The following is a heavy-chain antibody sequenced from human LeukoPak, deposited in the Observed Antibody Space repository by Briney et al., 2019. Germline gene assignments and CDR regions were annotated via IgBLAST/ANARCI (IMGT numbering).Heavy chain of an antibody. V-gene: IGHV3-33*01. CDR3: ARRASGPGHYYYYYGMDV. Sequence: PGRSLRLSCTASGFTFGDYAMSWFRQAPGKGLEWVAVIWYDGSNKYYADSVKGRFTISRDNSKNTLYLQMNSLRAEDTAVYYCARRASGPGHYYYYYGMDVWGQGTTVTVSS. J-gene: IGHJ6*02. CDR2: IWYDGSNK. CDR1: GFTFGDYA. D-gene: IGHD3-10*01.